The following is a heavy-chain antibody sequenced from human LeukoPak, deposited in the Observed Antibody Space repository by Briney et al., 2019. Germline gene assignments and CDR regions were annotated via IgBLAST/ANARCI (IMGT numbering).Heavy chain of an antibody. Sequence: TSQTLSLTCTVSGGSISSGDYYWSWIRQHPGKGLERIGYIYYSGSTYYNPSLKSRVTISVDTSKNQFSLKLSSVTAADTAVYYCARGSKGGYCSGGSCLAFDIWGQGTMVTVSS. D-gene: IGHD2-15*01. J-gene: IGHJ3*02. CDR3: ARGSKGGYCSGGSCLAFDI. CDR2: IYYSGST. V-gene: IGHV4-31*03. CDR1: GGSISSGDYY.